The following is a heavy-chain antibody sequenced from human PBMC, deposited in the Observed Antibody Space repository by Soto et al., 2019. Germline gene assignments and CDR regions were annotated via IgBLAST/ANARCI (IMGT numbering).Heavy chain of an antibody. CDR3: ARVYDYYSYYFDY. Sequence: PSETLSLTCTVSGGSISSYYWSWIRQPPGKGLEWIGYIYYSGSTNYNPSLKSRVTISVDTSKNQFSLKLSSVTAADTAVYYCARVYDYYSYYFDYWGQGTLVTVSS. J-gene: IGHJ4*02. CDR1: GGSISSYY. CDR2: IYYSGST. D-gene: IGHD2-21*02. V-gene: IGHV4-59*01.